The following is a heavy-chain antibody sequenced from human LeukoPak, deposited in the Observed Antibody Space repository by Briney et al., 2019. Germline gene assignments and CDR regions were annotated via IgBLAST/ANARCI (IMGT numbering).Heavy chain of an antibody. CDR2: IYYSGST. CDR1: GGAISSYY. Sequence: SQTLSLTCTVSGGAISSYYWSWIRQPPRKGLEWIVYIYYSGSTNYNPSLKSRVTISVDTSQNQFSLKLSSVTAADTAVYYCARGLDITIFGVVPNWFDPWGQGTLVTVSS. J-gene: IGHJ5*02. CDR3: ARGLDITIFGVVPNWFDP. D-gene: IGHD3-3*01. V-gene: IGHV4-59*01.